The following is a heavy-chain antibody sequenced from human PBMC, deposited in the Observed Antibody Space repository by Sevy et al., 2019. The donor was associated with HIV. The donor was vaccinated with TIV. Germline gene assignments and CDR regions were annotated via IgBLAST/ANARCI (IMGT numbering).Heavy chain of an antibody. D-gene: IGHD3-22*01. CDR1: GYTLSQLS. V-gene: IGHV1-24*01. CDR3: ATRKDYYESSGCPFDY. CDR2: FDPEDGET. Sequence: ASVKVSCKVSGYTLSQLSMHWVRQAPGKWLEWMGSFDPEDGETLYAQKLQGRVTMTEDTSIDTAYMELNSLRSEDTAVYYCATRKDYYESSGCPFDYWGQGTLVTVSS. J-gene: IGHJ4*02.